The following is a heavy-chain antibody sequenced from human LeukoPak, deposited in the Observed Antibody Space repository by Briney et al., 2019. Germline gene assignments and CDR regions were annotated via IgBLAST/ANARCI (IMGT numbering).Heavy chain of an antibody. CDR2: INQSGNT. CDR3: ARAMRPYGNDALDI. CDR1: GGSLSGYY. J-gene: IGHJ3*02. Sequence: SETLSLTCAVYGGSLSGYYWSWIRQPPGKGLEWIGEINQSGNTHYNPSLKSRVTISVDTSKSQISLKLTSVTAADTALYYCARAMRPYGNDALDIWGQGTMVTVSS. D-gene: IGHD3-10*01. V-gene: IGHV4-34*01.